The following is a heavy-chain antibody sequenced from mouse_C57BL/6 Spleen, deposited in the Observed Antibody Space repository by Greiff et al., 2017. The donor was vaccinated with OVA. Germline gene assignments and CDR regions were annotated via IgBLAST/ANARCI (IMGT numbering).Heavy chain of an antibody. V-gene: IGHV5-6*01. CDR3: ARHRLITTIVATDAMDY. Sequence: EVQGVESGGDLVKPGGSLKLSCAASGFTFSSYGMSWVRQTPDKRLEWVATISSGGSYTYYPDSVKGRFNITRDNAKYTRYLQMSSLKSEDAAMYYCARHRLITTIVATDAMDYWGQGTSVTVSS. J-gene: IGHJ4*01. CDR2: ISSGGSYT. CDR1: GFTFSSYG. D-gene: IGHD1-1*01.